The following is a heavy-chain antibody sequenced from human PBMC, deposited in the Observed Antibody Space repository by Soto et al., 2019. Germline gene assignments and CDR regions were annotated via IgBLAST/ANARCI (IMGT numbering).Heavy chain of an antibody. CDR3: ARVRYFDRLPQGLWFDP. D-gene: IGHD3-9*01. J-gene: IGHJ5*02. Sequence: SETLSLTCTVSGGSISSYYWSWIRQPPGKGLEWIGYIYYSGSTNYNPSLKSRVTISVDTSKNQFSLKLSSVTAADTAVYYCARVRYFDRLPQGLWFDPWGQGTLVTVS. V-gene: IGHV4-59*01. CDR1: GGSISSYY. CDR2: IYYSGST.